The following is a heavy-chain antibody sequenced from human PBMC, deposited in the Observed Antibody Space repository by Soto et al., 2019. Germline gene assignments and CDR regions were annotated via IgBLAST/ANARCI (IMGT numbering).Heavy chain of an antibody. D-gene: IGHD2-15*01. CDR1: GCSFSGYY. J-gene: IGHJ4*02. Sequence: QVQLQQCGAGLLKPSETLSLTCAVYGCSFSGYYWSWIRQPPGKGLEWIGEINHSGSTNYNPSLKSLVTISVDTSKNQFSLKLSSVTAADTAVYYCARGYCRNFDYWGQATLVTVSS. CDR2: INHSGST. V-gene: IGHV4-34*01. CDR3: ARGYCRNFDY.